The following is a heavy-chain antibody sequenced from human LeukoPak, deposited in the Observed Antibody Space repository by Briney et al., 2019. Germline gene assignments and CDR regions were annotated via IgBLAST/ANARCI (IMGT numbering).Heavy chain of an antibody. J-gene: IGHJ4*02. CDR3: ARDSAGYYYDSSGYYAFDY. V-gene: IGHV1-69*13. D-gene: IGHD3-22*01. Sequence: GASVKVSCKASGGTFSSYAISWVRQAPGQGLEWMGGIIPIFGTANYAQKFQGRVTITADESTSTAYMELSSLRSEDTAVYYCARDSAGYYYDSSGYYAFDYWGQGTLVTVSS. CDR2: IIPIFGTA. CDR1: GGTFSSYA.